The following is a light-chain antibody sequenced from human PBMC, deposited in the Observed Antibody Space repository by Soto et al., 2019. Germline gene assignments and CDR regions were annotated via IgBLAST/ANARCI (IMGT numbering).Light chain of an antibody. CDR2: GAS. J-gene: IGKJ2*01. CDR1: ENVGVN. V-gene: IGKV3-15*01. Sequence: VMTQSPATLSVSPGEGATLSCRASENVGVNLAWYQQKPDQAPRLLIYGASTRATDIPARFSGSGSGTEFTLTISSLQPEDFAVYYCQQSIDWPMYTFAQGTKLEMK. CDR3: QQSIDWPMYT.